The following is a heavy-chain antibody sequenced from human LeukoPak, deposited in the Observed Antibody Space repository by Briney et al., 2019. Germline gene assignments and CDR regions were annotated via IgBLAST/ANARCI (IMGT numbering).Heavy chain of an antibody. V-gene: IGHV4-59*01. CDR3: ARARGIATIHFDY. Sequence: SETLSLTCTVSGGSISSYYWSWIRQPPGKGLEWIGYIYYSGSTNYNPSLKSRVTISVDTSKNQSSLKLSSVTAADTAVYYCARARGIATIHFDYWGQGTLVTVSS. CDR1: GGSISSYY. J-gene: IGHJ4*02. CDR2: IYYSGST. D-gene: IGHD5-24*01.